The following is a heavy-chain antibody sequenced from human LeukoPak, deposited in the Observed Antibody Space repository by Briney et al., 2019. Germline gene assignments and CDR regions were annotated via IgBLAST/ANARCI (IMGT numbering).Heavy chain of an antibody. CDR1: GYSFSSYW. V-gene: IGHV5-51*01. CDR2: IYPGDSDI. D-gene: IGHD3-16*01. CDR3: ARRSSSGGYYFDY. J-gene: IGHJ4*02. Sequence: GASLKISCKGSGYSFSSYWIGWVRQMPGKGPEWMVIIYPGDSDIKYSPSFEGQVAISGDKSNSTAYLQWSSLKPADTAMYYCARRSSSGGYYFDYWGQGTLVSVSS.